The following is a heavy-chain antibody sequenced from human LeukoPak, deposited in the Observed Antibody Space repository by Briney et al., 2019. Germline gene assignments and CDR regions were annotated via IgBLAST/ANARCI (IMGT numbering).Heavy chain of an antibody. D-gene: IGHD3-10*01. CDR3: ARRATMVRGVTLFDY. V-gene: IGHV5-51*01. Sequence: GESLKISCKGSGYSFTSYWIGWVRQMPGKGLEWMGIIYPGDSGTRYSPSFQGQVTISADKSISTAYLQWSSLKASDTAMYHCARRATMVRGVTLFDYWGQGTLVTVSS. CDR2: IYPGDSGT. CDR1: GYSFTSYW. J-gene: IGHJ4*02.